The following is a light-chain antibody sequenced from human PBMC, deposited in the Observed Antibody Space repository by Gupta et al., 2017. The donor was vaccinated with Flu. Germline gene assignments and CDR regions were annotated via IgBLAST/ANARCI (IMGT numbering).Light chain of an antibody. CDR1: QSVRSGS. J-gene: IGKJ1*01. Sequence: EIVFGQSPCTLSLSPGETSTLSSRASQSVRSGSLAYYHQKPGQAPRLLIYVASSSANGIPDRFSGSGYGTEFTLTIIRLEPADFAVYYCQHDCSSPWTFGQGTKVEIK. CDR3: QHDCSSPWT. CDR2: VAS. V-gene: IGKV3-20*01.